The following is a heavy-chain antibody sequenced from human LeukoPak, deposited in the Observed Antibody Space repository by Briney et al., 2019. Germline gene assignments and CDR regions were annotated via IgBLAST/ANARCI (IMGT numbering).Heavy chain of an antibody. V-gene: IGHV1-69*04. J-gene: IGHJ4*02. CDR1: GGTFSSYA. CDR3: ARTHFGEYLFDY. Sequence: SVKVSCKASGGTFSSYAISWVRQAPGQGLEWMGRIIPILGIANYAQKFQGRVTITADKPTSTAYMELSSLRSEDTAVYYCARTHFGEYLFDYWGQGTLVTVSS. CDR2: IIPILGIA. D-gene: IGHD3-10*01.